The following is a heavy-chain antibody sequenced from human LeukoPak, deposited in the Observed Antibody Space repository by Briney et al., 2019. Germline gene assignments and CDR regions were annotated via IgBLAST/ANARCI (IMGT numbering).Heavy chain of an antibody. Sequence: GGSLRLSCAASGFTFSSYSMNWVRQAPGKGLEWVASISWNSGDIVHADSVKGRFTISRDNAKNSLYLQMDSLRTEDTALYYCVKSGGYATAIRYFDLWGRGTLVTVSS. CDR2: ISWNSGDI. V-gene: IGHV3-21*04. D-gene: IGHD2-21*02. CDR3: VKSGGYATAIRYFDL. CDR1: GFTFSSYS. J-gene: IGHJ2*01.